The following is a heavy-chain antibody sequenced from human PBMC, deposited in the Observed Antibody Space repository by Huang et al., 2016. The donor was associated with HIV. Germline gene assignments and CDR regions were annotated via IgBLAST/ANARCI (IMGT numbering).Heavy chain of an antibody. J-gene: IGHJ6*03. V-gene: IGHV4-34*02. Sequence: QVRLEQWGEGVVKPSDTLSLTCAVYGASFTTYFCSWIRQSPVKGLQWIGEINPAGSSNYNPVFQSRFIMSVDTIKTQFSLSLRDMTAADAAIYYCARLPTPSYYDTWSLSPVEEDFFYFNMDLWGRGTPVIVSS. CDR1: GASFTTYF. CDR2: INPAGSS. D-gene: IGHD3-3*01. CDR3: ARLPTPSYYDTWSLSPVEEDFFYFNMDL.